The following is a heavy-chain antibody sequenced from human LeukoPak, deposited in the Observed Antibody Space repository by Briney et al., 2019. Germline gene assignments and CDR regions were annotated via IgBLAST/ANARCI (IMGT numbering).Heavy chain of an antibody. CDR3: ARFGSQPLFDY. J-gene: IGHJ4*02. Sequence: GGSLRLSCAASGFTFSSYAMSWVRQAPGKGLEWVSAISGSGGSTYYADSVKGRFTISRDNAKNSLYLQMNSLRAEDTAVYYCARFGSQPLFDYWGQGTLVTVSS. CDR1: GFTFSSYA. CDR2: ISGSGGST. V-gene: IGHV3-23*01. D-gene: IGHD1-26*01.